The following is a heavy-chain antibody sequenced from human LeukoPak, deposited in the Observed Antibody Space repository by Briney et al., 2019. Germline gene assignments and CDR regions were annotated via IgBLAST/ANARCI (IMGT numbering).Heavy chain of an antibody. J-gene: IGHJ3*02. V-gene: IGHV5-51*01. Sequence: GESLKISCKGSGYRFTSYWIGWVRQMPGKGLEWMGILYPGESDTRYSPSFQGQVTISADQSISTAYLQWSSLKAPDTAMYYCARHEVLGDMEAFDIWGQGTMVTVSS. D-gene: IGHD3-16*01. CDR1: GYRFTSYW. CDR3: ARHEVLGDMEAFDI. CDR2: LYPGESDT.